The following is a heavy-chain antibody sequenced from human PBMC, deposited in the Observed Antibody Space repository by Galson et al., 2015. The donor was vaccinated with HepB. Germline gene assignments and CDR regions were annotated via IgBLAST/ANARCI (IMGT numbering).Heavy chain of an antibody. CDR2: VNPTGGST. Sequence: SVKVSCKASGYSFTSYYMHWVRQAPGQGLEWMGIVNPTGGSTSYTQKFQGRVTMTRDTSTSTVYMELSSLRAADTAVYYCARAQVWRDSYDSSGSYPYFQPWGQGTPVPVSS. D-gene: IGHD3-22*01. V-gene: IGHV1-46*01. CDR1: GYSFTSYY. CDR3: ARAQVWRDSYDSSGSYPYFQP. J-gene: IGHJ1*01.